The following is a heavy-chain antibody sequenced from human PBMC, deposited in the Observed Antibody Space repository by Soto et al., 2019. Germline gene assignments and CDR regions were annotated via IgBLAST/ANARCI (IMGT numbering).Heavy chain of an antibody. D-gene: IGHD3-16*01. CDR3: ARASGMIWGSYGVDV. Sequence: GGSLRLSCAGSGFTFSNYAMSWVRQAPGKGLEWVSAISSAVNTYYADSVKGRFTISRDNSKNTLSLQMNSLRAEDTAVYYCARASGMIWGSYGVDVWGQGTTVTVS. CDR1: GFTFSNYA. CDR2: ISSAVNT. J-gene: IGHJ6*02. V-gene: IGHV3-23*01.